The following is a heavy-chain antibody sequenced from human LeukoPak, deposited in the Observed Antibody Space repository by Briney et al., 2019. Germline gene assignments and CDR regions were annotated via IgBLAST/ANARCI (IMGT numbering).Heavy chain of an antibody. CDR1: GGTFSSYA. V-gene: IGHV1-69*05. CDR3: ARDPGGYNPHYFDY. CDR2: IIPIFGTA. D-gene: IGHD5-24*01. Sequence: SVKVSCKASGGTFSSYAISWVRQAPGQGLEWMGRIIPIFGTANYAQKFQGRVTITTDESTSTAYMELSSLRSEDTAVYYCARDPGGYNPHYFDYWGQGTLVTVSS. J-gene: IGHJ4*02.